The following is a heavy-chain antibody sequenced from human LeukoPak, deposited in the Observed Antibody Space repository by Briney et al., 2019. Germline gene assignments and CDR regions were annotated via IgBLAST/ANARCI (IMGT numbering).Heavy chain of an antibody. V-gene: IGHV3-23*01. D-gene: IGHD2-2*01. J-gene: IGHJ4*02. CDR1: GFTFSSYA. CDR2: ISGSGGYT. CDR3: TKDRVGIPTTMFDY. Sequence: GGSLRLSCAASGFTFSSYAMTWVRQAPGKGLEWVSGISGSGGYTYNADSVKGRFTISRDNSKNTLYLQMNGLSAEDTAVYYCTKDRVGIPTTMFDYWGQGTLVTVSS.